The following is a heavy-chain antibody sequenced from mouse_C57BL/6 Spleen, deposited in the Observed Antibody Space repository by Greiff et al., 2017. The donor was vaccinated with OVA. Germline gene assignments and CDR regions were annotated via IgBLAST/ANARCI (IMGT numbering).Heavy chain of an antibody. CDR3: ARNEGSSGYVYFAY. CDR2: IWTGGGT. J-gene: IGHJ3*01. Sequence: VMLVESGPGLVAPSQSLSITCTVSGFSLTSYAISWVRQPPGKGLEWLGVIWTGGGTNYNSALKSRLSISKDNSKSQVFLKMNSLQTDDTARYYCARNEGSSGYVYFAYWGQGTLVTVSA. CDR1: GFSLTSYA. D-gene: IGHD3-2*02. V-gene: IGHV2-9-1*01.